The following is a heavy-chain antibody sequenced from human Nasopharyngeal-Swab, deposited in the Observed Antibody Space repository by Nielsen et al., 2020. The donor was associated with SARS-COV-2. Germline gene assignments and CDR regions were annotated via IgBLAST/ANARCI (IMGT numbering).Heavy chain of an antibody. D-gene: IGHD4-11*01. J-gene: IGHJ6*03. Sequence: GESLKISCVASGFTFSSYGMHWVRQAPGKGLEWVAVISYDGSNKCYADSVKGRFTISRDNSKNTLYLQMNSLRAEDTAVYYCATDALDYNKGYYYYYYMDVWGKGTTVTVSS. CDR2: ISYDGSNK. V-gene: IGHV3-30*03. CDR1: GFTFSSYG. CDR3: ATDALDYNKGYYYYYYMDV.